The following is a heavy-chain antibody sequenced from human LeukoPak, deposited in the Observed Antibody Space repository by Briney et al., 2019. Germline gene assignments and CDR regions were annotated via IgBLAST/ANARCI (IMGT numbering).Heavy chain of an antibody. CDR1: GFTFSSYW. CDR2: IKQDGSEK. CDR3: ARRAYYYDSSGYYPLYYYYYYMDV. V-gene: IGHV3-7*01. J-gene: IGHJ6*03. Sequence: GGSLRLSCAASGFTFSSYWMSWVRQAPGKGPEWMANIKQDGSEKYYVDSVKGRFTISRDNAKNSLYLQMNSLRADDTAVYYCARRAYYYDSSGYYPLYYYYYYMDVWGKGTTVTVSS. D-gene: IGHD3-22*01.